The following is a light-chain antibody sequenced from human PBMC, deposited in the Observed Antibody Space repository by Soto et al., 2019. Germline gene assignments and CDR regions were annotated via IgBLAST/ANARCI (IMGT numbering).Light chain of an antibody. Sequence: AFELTQSPSSLTASVGDRVTITCRASQGIGNDLDWYQQKPGKAPQYLIQAASILQSGVPSRFSGSGSGTEFILTINNLQPEDFASYFCLQVYSFPRTCGLGTKGDIK. J-gene: IGKJ1*01. CDR2: AAS. V-gene: IGKV1-6*01. CDR1: QGIGND. CDR3: LQVYSFPRT.